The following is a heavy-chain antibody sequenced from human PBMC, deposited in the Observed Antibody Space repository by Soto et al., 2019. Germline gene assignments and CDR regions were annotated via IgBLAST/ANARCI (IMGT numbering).Heavy chain of an antibody. Sequence: QVQLVQSGPEVRNPGSSVKVSCKASGGSFSSYSFIWVRQAPGQGLEWMGGIIPLFGTPDYAQKFPGRVTLTADRSTDTAYLDLSGLPSEDTALYYCARNRGGTYNYFDDWGQGTLVTVSS. V-gene: IGHV1-69*06. D-gene: IGHD1-1*01. CDR3: ARNRGGTYNYFDD. CDR1: GGSFSSYS. CDR2: IIPLFGTP. J-gene: IGHJ4*02.